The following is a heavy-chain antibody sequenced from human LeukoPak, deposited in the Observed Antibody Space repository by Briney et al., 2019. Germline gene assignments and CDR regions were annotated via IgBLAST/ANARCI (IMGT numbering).Heavy chain of an antibody. J-gene: IGHJ4*02. V-gene: IGHV1-2*02. CDR1: GYTFTGYY. D-gene: IGHD3-9*01. Sequence: ASVKVSCKASGYTFTGYYMHWVRQAPGQGLEWMGWINPNSGGTNYAQKFQGRVTMTRDTSISTAYMELSSLRSEDTAVYYCASVRYFDWLLYEYFDYWGQGTLVTVSS. CDR2: INPNSGGT. CDR3: ASVRYFDWLLYEYFDY.